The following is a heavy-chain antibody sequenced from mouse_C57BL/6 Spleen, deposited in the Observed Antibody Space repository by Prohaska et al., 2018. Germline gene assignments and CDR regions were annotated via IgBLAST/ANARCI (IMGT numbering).Heavy chain of an antibody. CDR3: ARLLGDY. CDR2: INPYSSII. V-gene: IGHV4-1*01. CDR1: GIDFRRYW. Sequence: EVKLLQSGGGLVQPGGSLKLSCSASGIDFRRYWMTWVRRSPGKGLEWIGEINPYSSIINYAPSLKDKFIISRDNAKNTLYLQMSKVRSEDTALYYCARLLGDYWGQGTSVTVSS. J-gene: IGHJ4*01.